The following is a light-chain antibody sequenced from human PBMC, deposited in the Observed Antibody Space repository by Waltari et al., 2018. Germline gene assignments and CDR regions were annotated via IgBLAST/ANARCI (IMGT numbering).Light chain of an antibody. Sequence: EIVMTQSPATLSVSPGERATLSCRASQSINSNVAWYQQKPGQAPRLLIYGASARATGIPVRFSGSGSGKEFTLTISSLQSDDFGVYYCQQYNNWPRTFGQGTKVEI. J-gene: IGKJ1*01. CDR1: QSINSN. V-gene: IGKV3-15*01. CDR3: QQYNNWPRT. CDR2: GAS.